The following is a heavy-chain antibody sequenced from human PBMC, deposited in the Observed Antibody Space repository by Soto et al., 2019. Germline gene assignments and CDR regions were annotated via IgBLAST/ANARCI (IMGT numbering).Heavy chain of an antibody. V-gene: IGHV4-30-4*01. CDR3: ARSPNYYYYGFDV. J-gene: IGHJ6*02. Sequence: SETLSLTCTVSGGSINSGDYHWSWIRQSPGKGLEWIGAIYYSGSTYYNPSLKSRIRISVDTSKNQFSLKVNSVTAADTALYYCARSPNYYYYGFDVRRQGTAVTVSS. CDR2: IYYSGST. D-gene: IGHD3-10*01. CDR1: GGSINSGDYH.